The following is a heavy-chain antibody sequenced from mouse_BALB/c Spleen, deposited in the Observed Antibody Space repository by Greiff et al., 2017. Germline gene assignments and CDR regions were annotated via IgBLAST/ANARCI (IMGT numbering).Heavy chain of an antibody. CDR2: ISSGSSTI. Sequence: DVKLVESGGGLVQPGGSRKLSCAASGFTFSSFGMHWVRQAPEKGLEWVAYISSGSSTIYYADTVKGRFTISRDNPKNTLFLQMTSLRSEDTAMYYCARCDGYYYYYAMDYWGQGTSVTVSS. CDR3: ARCDGYYYYYAMDY. CDR1: GFTFSSFG. V-gene: IGHV5-17*02. D-gene: IGHD2-3*01. J-gene: IGHJ4*01.